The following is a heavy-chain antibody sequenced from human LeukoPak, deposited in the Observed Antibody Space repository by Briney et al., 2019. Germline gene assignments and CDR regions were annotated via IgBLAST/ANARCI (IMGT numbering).Heavy chain of an antibody. V-gene: IGHV1-18*01. J-gene: IGHJ3*02. CDR3: ARRHYYDTSGYPDAFDI. CDR1: GYTFTSYG. Sequence: ASVKVSCKASGYTFTSYGITWVRQAPGQGLEWVGWINTYNGNTNYAQKLRDRVTMTTDTSTRTAYMDLRGLRSDDTAVYYCARRHYYDTSGYPDAFDIWGQGTMVTVPS. CDR2: INTYNGNT. D-gene: IGHD3-22*01.